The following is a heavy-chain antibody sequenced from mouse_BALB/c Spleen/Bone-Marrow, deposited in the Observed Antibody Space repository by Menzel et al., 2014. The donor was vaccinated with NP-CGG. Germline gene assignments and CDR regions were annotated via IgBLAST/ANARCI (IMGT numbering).Heavy chain of an antibody. CDR1: GFTFSRYG. CDR2: ISTGGSYT. V-gene: IGHV5-6*02. CDR3: ARRGNWDVRDAMDY. D-gene: IGHD4-1*01. J-gene: IGHJ4*01. Sequence: EVKVVESGGDLVKPGGSLKLSCAASGFTFSRYGMSWVRQTPDKRLEWVAKISTGGSYTYYPDSVKERFTISRDNAKNTLYMKMSRLKSEDTAMYYGARRGNWDVRDAMDYWGQGTSVTVSS.